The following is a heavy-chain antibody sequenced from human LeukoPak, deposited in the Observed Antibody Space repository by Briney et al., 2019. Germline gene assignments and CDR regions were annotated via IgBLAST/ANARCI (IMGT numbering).Heavy chain of an antibody. CDR3: AKDIGKSSGSYGEYYFDY. CDR1: GFTFDDYA. V-gene: IGHV3-9*01. D-gene: IGHD3-10*01. J-gene: IGHJ4*02. Sequence: GGSLRLSCAASGFTFDDYAMHWVRQAPGKGLEWVSGISWNSGSIGYADSVKGRFTISRDNAKNSLYLQMNSLRAEDTALYYCAKDIGKSSGSYGEYYFDYWGQGTLVTVPS. CDR2: ISWNSGSI.